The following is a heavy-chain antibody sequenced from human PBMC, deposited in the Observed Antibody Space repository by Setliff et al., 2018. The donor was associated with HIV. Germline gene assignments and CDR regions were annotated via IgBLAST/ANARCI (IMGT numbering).Heavy chain of an antibody. D-gene: IGHD2-8*01. J-gene: IGHJ4*02. CDR3: ARVRPLGYCSTGACPPDY. V-gene: IGHV3-21*01. CDR2: ITSRSADI. CDR1: GFTFSTFS. Sequence: ASGFTFSTFSMSWVRQAPGKGLEWVSSITSRSADIYYADSVRGRFTISRDNARNSLVLQMNSLRADDTAVYYCARVRPLGYCSTGACPPDYWGQGTLVTVSS.